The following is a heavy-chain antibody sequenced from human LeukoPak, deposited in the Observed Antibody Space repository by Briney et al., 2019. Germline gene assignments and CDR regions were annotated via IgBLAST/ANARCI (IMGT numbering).Heavy chain of an antibody. CDR2: INPSDGTR. D-gene: IGHD4-17*01. CDR3: AMRTTVTTFNYYYYMDV. CDR1: GNIFTSSY. V-gene: IGHV1-46*01. Sequence: ASVKVSCKASGNIFTSSYTHWVRQAPGQGLEWMGVINPSDGTRNYAQKFQGRVTMTRNTSISTAYMELSSLRSEDTAVYYCAMRTTVTTFNYYYYMDVWGKGTTVTISS. J-gene: IGHJ6*03.